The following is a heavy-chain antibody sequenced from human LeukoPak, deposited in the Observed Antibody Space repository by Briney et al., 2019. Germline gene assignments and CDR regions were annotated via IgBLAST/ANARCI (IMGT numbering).Heavy chain of an antibody. CDR2: ISGRGSDT. CDR1: GFTFSNYA. CDR3: GKPARVCGSSNCWWWTNWFDL. V-gene: IGHV3-23*01. J-gene: IGHJ5*02. D-gene: IGHD2-21*01. Sequence: GGSLRLSCAASGFTFSNYAMNWVRQAPGKGLEWVSAISGRGSDTYYADSVKGRFTISRDNSKNTLYLQMNNLRAQDTAVYHCGKPARVCGSSNCWWWTNWFDLWGQGTQVTVSS.